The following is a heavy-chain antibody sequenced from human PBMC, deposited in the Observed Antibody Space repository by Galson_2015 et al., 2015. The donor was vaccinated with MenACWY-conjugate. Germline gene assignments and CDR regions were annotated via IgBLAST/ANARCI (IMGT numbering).Heavy chain of an antibody. D-gene: IGHD3-16*01. CDR3: ARSYVPGSDRKNYYMDV. J-gene: IGHJ6*03. CDR1: GFTFSSYW. V-gene: IGHV3-74*01. CDR2: VNSDGSGT. Sequence: SLRLSCAASGFTFSSYWMHWVRQAPGKGPVWVSRVNSDGSGTGYADSVKGRFTISRDNAKNMLFLQMNSLKVEDTAVYYCARSYVPGSDRKNYYMDVWGRGNPGHRLL.